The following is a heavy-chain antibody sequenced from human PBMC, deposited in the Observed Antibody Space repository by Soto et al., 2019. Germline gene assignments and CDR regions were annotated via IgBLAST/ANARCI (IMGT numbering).Heavy chain of an antibody. CDR1: GFTFSSYA. J-gene: IGHJ6*02. CDR3: ATFDIVVVPAAIPYGMDV. CDR2: ISGSGGST. D-gene: IGHD2-2*01. V-gene: IGHV3-23*01. Sequence: GGSLRLSCAASGFTFSSYAMSWVRQAPGKGLEWVSAISGSGGSTYYADSVKGRFTISRDNSKNTPYLQMNSLRAEDTAVYYCATFDIVVVPAAIPYGMDVWGQGTTVTVSS.